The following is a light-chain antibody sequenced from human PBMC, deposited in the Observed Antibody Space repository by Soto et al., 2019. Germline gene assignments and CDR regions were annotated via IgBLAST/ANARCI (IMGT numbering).Light chain of an antibody. CDR1: SSDVGGYNY. CDR3: SSYTSSSRV. CDR2: DVS. Sequence: QSVLTQPASVSGSPGQSITISCTGTSSDVGGYNYVSWYQQHPGKAPKLMIYDVSNRPSGVSNRFSGSKSGNTASLTISGLQAVDEADYYCSSYTSSSRVFGGGTKLTVL. V-gene: IGLV2-14*01. J-gene: IGLJ2*01.